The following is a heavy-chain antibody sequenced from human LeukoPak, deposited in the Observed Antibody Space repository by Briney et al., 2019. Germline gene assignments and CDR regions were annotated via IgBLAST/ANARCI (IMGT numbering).Heavy chain of an antibody. V-gene: IGHV1-69*05. Sequence: SVKVSCKASGGTFSSYAISWVRQAPGQGLEWMGGIIPIFGTANYAQKFQGRVTITTDESTSTASMELSSLRSEDTAVYYCARGLDTSSGWYYFDYWGQGTLVTVSS. D-gene: IGHD6-19*01. CDR2: IIPIFGTA. CDR1: GGTFSSYA. CDR3: ARGLDTSSGWYYFDY. J-gene: IGHJ4*02.